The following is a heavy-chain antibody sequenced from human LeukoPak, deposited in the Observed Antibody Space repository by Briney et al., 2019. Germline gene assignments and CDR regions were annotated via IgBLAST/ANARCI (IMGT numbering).Heavy chain of an antibody. CDR2: ISGSGAAT. V-gene: IGHV3-23*01. CDR3: AKSVSPVNFYFPDY. CDR1: GFTFSSYA. D-gene: IGHD2/OR15-2a*01. Sequence: GGSLRLSCAASGFTFSSYAMTWVRQAPGKGLEWVSAISGSGAATYYADSVRGRFTFSRDNPKNTLYLQMNSLRAEDTAVYYCAKSVSPVNFYFPDYWGQGTLVTVSS. J-gene: IGHJ4*02.